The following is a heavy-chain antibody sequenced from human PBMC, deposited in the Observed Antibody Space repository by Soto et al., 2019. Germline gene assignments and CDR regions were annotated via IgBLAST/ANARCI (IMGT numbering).Heavy chain of an antibody. V-gene: IGHV3-30-3*01. Sequence: VQLVESGGGVVQPGRSLRLSCAASGFTFSSYAMHWVRQTPGKGLEWVAFISYDGSNKYYADSVKGRFTISRDNSKNTLYLQMNSLRAEDTAVYYCARDLWPISPKFDYWGQGTLVTVSS. CDR3: ARDLWPISPKFDY. CDR1: GFTFSSYA. J-gene: IGHJ4*02. CDR2: ISYDGSNK.